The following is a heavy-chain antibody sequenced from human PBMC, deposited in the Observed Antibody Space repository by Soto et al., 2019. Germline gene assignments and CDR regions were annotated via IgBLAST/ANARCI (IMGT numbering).Heavy chain of an antibody. CDR2: IYYSGST. V-gene: IGHV4-31*03. J-gene: IGHJ4*02. D-gene: IGHD2-2*01. Sequence: SETLSLTCTVSGGSISSGGYYWSWIRQHPGKGLEWIGYIYYSGSTYYNPSLKSRVTISVDTSKNQFSLKLSSVTAADTAVYYCARGEYCSSTSCYIAFPKLDYWGQGTLVTVSS. CDR1: GGSISSGGYY. CDR3: ARGEYCSSTSCYIAFPKLDY.